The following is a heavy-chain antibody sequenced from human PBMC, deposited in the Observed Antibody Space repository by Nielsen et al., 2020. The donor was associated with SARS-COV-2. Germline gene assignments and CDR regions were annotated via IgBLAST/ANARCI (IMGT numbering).Heavy chain of an antibody. V-gene: IGHV3-23*01. J-gene: IGHJ4*02. CDR2: ISGSGGST. CDR3: ATRHFSDYDSSGYYKREIDY. Sequence: GGSLRLSCAASGFTFSSYWMHWVRQAPGKGLEWVSAISGSGGSTYYADSVKGRFTISRDNSKNTLYLQMNSLRAEDTAVYYCATRHFSDYDSSGYYKREIDYWGQGTLVTVSS. D-gene: IGHD3-22*01. CDR1: GFTFSSYW.